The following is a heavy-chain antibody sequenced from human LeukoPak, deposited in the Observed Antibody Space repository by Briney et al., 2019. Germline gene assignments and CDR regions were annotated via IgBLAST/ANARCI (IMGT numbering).Heavy chain of an antibody. D-gene: IGHD4-17*01. Sequence: ASVKVSCKASGYTFTDYFIHWVRQAPGQGLEWMGIISPNGGTTNYAQKFQGRVTITADESTSTAYMELSSLRSEDTAVYYCASDYGDYYYSLYYYYYGMDVWGQGTTVTVSS. J-gene: IGHJ6*02. CDR2: ISPNGGTT. CDR1: GYTFTDYF. CDR3: ASDYGDYYYSLYYYYYGMDV. V-gene: IGHV1-46*01.